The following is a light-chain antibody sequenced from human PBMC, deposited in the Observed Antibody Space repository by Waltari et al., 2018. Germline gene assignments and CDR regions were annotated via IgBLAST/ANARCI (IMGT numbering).Light chain of an antibody. V-gene: IGLV2-23*01. CDR3: CSYVGRRSLM. J-gene: IGLJ3*02. CDR2: EDN. Sequence: QSALTQTASVSGSPGQSITISCTGTSSDIGSHNLVSWYQKSPGKAPRLIIYEDNKRPSGASNRFSGSKSGNTASLTIFGLQAEDEGEYYCCSYVGRRSLMFGGGTKVTVL. CDR1: SSDIGSHNL.